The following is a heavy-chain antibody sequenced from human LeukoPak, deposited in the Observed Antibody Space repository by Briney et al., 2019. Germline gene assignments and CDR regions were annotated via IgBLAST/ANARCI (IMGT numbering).Heavy chain of an antibody. D-gene: IGHD3-22*01. CDR3: ATLDETDRRGYYDSSGRNY. J-gene: IGHJ4*02. V-gene: IGHV3-21*01. Sequence: GGSLRLSCAASGFTFSSYSMNWVRQAPGKGLEWVSSISSSSSYIYYTDSVKGRFTISRDNAKNSLYLQMNSLRAEDTAVYYCATLDETDRRGYYDSSGRNYWGQGTLVTVSS. CDR1: GFTFSSYS. CDR2: ISSSSSYI.